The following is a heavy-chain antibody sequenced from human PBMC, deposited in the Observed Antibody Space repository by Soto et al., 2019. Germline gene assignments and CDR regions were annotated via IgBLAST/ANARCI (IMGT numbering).Heavy chain of an antibody. CDR3: AQISSSTYQDWFDP. J-gene: IGHJ5*02. CDR1: GGSISSYY. D-gene: IGHD6-6*01. V-gene: IGHV4-59*01. CDR2: IYYSGST. Sequence: PSETLSLTCTVSGGSISSYYWSWIRQPPGKGLGWVGYIYYSGSTSTNPTLKRQVTIYVDTSKNQCALTPSSVIAAGAAVYYCAQISSSTYQDWFDPWGQGTLVTVSS.